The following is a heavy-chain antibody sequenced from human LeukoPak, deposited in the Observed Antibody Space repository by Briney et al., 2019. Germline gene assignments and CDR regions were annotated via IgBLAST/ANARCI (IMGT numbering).Heavy chain of an antibody. V-gene: IGHV4-39*07. CDR1: GGSISSSSYY. J-gene: IGHJ5*02. CDR3: AVYYSSSSGNWFDP. D-gene: IGHD6-6*01. CDR2: IYYSGST. Sequence: SETLSLTCTVSGGSISSSSYYWGWIRQPPGKGLEWIGSIYYSGSTYYNPSLKSRVTISVDTSKNQFSLKLSSVTAADTAVYYCAVYYSSSSGNWFDPWGQGTLVTVSS.